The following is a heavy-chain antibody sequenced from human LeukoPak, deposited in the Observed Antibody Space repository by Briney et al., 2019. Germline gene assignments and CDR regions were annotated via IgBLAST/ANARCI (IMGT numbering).Heavy chain of an antibody. D-gene: IGHD2-2*01. Sequence: SVKVSCRASGGTFSSYAISWVRQAPGQGLEWRGRIIPILGIANYAQKFQGRVTITADKSTSTAYMEQSSLRSEDTAVYYCARAHCSSTSCLYYYYYGMDVWGQGTTVTVSS. CDR1: GGTFSSYA. CDR3: ARAHCSSTSCLYYYYYGMDV. CDR2: IIPILGIA. V-gene: IGHV1-69*04. J-gene: IGHJ6*02.